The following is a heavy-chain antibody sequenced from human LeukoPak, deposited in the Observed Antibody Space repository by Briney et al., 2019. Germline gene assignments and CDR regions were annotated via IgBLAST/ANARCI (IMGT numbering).Heavy chain of an antibody. J-gene: IGHJ4*02. CDR2: IIPNFGTA. CDR1: GGTFSSYA. V-gene: IGHV1-69*05. D-gene: IGHD5-12*01. Sequence: ASVKVSCKASGGTFSSYAISWVRQAPGQGLEWMGRIIPNFGTASYAQKFQGRVTITTDESTSTSYMELSSLRSEDTAVYCCARDYPKRLMVATACGFDYWGQGTLVTVSS. CDR3: ARDYPKRLMVATACGFDY.